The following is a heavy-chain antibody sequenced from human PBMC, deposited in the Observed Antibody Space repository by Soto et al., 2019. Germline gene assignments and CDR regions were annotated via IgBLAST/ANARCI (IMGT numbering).Heavy chain of an antibody. V-gene: IGHV4-39*02. CDR2: IDYSGST. CDR3: SRRAPAGFDP. Sequence: SETLSLTCTVSGGTIRSSNYYLAWIRQPPGKGLEWIGSIDYSGSTYYNPSLKSRVTISVDTSKNHFSLKLGSVTAADTALYYCSRRAPAGFDPWGQGTMVTVYS. J-gene: IGHJ5*02. CDR1: GGTIRSSNYY.